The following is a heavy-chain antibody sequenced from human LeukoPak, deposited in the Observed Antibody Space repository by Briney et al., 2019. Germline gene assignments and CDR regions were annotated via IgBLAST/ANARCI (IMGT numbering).Heavy chain of an antibody. Sequence: GGSLRLSCAASGFTFSSYSMNWVRQAPGKGLEWVSSISSSSYIYYADSVKGRFTISRDNAKNSLYLQMNSLRAEDTAVYYCARDQVASTNYDYWGQGPLVTVPP. V-gene: IGHV3-21*01. D-gene: IGHD2-8*01. J-gene: IGHJ4*02. CDR3: ARDQVASTNYDY. CDR1: GFTFSSYS. CDR2: ISSSSYI.